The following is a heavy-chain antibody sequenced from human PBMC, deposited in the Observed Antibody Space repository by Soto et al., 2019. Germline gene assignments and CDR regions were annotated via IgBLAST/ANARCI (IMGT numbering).Heavy chain of an antibody. J-gene: IGHJ4*02. CDR2: IYDSVNT. V-gene: IGHV4-31*03. CDR1: GDSLSSGGHY. CDR3: ARVDHRGYFAILTDY. Sequence: SETLSLTCTVSGDSLSSGGHYWSWIRQHPGKGLEWIGHIYDSVNTYYSPSLRSRVTISADMSKNQFSLNLRSVTAADTAVYYCARVDHRGYFAILTDYWGQGTLVTVPQ. D-gene: IGHD3-9*01.